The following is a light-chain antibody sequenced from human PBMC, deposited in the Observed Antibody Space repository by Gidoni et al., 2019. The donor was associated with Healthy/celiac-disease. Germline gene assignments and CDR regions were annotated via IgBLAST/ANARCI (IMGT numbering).Light chain of an antibody. V-gene: IGLV1-40*01. CDR3: HTYDSSLSGWI. Sequence: QSVLTQPPPVSGAPGQRVTIPCTGSSSNIGGGYDVHWYQQLPGTAPNYLIYGNSNRPSGVPARCSGSKSGTTASLAITWLQAEDEADYYCHTYDSSLSGWIFGGGTKLTVL. CDR2: GNS. J-gene: IGLJ2*01. CDR1: SSNIGGGYD.